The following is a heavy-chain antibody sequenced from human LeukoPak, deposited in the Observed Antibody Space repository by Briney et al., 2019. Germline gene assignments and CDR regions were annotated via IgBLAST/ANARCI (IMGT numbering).Heavy chain of an antibody. CDR2: IKNDGSEE. Sequence: PGGSLRLSCAASEFTFSSYWMRWVRQAPGKGLEGVANIKNDGSEEYYVDSVKGRFTISRDNARNSLFLQMNSLTVEDTAVYYCARAIRGSAVDTGDRWGQGTLVTVSS. V-gene: IGHV3-7*01. CDR1: EFTFSSYW. CDR3: ARAIRGSAVDTGDR. J-gene: IGHJ4*02. D-gene: IGHD3-10*01.